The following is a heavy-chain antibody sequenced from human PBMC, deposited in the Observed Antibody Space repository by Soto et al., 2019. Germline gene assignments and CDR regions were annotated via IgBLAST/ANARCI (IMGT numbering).Heavy chain of an antibody. CDR3: AKDKPSGIAVAGPLGGYYYYGMDV. CDR2: ISGSGGST. V-gene: IGHV3-23*01. D-gene: IGHD6-19*01. CDR1: GFTFSSYA. J-gene: IGHJ6*02. Sequence: EVQLLESGGGLVQPGGSLRLSCAASGFTFSSYAMSWVRQAPGKGLEWVSAISGSGGSTYYADSVKGRFTISRDNSKNTLYLQMNSLRAEDTAVYYCAKDKPSGIAVAGPLGGYYYYGMDVWGQWTTVTVSS.